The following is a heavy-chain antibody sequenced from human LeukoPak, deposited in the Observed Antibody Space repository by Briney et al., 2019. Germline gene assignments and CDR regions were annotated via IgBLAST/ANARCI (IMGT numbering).Heavy chain of an antibody. V-gene: IGHV1-3*01. CDR2: INAGNGNT. D-gene: IGHD2-2*01. Sequence: ASVKVSCKASGYTFTSYAMHWVRQAPGQRLEWMGWINAGNGNTKYSQKFQGRVTITRDTSASTAYMELSSLRSEDTAVYYCASTSLGYCGSTSCSYYYYMDVWGKGTTVTVSS. J-gene: IGHJ6*03. CDR3: ASTSLGYCGSTSCSYYYYMDV. CDR1: GYTFTSYA.